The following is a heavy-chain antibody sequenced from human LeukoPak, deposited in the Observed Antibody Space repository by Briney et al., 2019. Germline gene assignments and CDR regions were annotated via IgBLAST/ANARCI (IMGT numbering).Heavy chain of an antibody. D-gene: IGHD5-24*01. J-gene: IGHJ4*02. Sequence: GGSLRLSCEASGFTFSPSWMHWVRQAPGKGLEWVSRINNDGSYINYADSVKGRFTISRDNAKSALNLQMNSLRAEDTAVYFCARDGSAYNFDYWGQGVLVTVSS. CDR1: GFTFSPSW. CDR2: INNDGSYI. V-gene: IGHV3-74*01. CDR3: ARDGSAYNFDY.